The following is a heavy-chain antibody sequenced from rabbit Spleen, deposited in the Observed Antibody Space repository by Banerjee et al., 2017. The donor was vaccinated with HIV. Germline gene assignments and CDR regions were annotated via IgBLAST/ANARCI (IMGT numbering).Heavy chain of an antibody. V-gene: IGHV1S40*01. Sequence: QQLVESGGGLVKPGASLTLTCKASGFSFSSGYDMCWVRQAPGKGLEWVACAYAGSSGSTYSATWAKGRFTISKTSSTTVTLQMTSLTAADTATYFCARDLPDIIGWNFGFWGQGTLVTVS. D-gene: IGHD1-1*01. CDR2: AYAGSSGST. CDR1: GFSFSSGYD. CDR3: ARDLPDIIGWNFGF. J-gene: IGHJ3*01.